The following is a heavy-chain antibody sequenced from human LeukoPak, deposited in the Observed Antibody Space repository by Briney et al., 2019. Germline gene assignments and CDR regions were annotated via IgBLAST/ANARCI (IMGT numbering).Heavy chain of an antibody. V-gene: IGHV5-51*01. Sequence: GESLKISCKGSGYSFPSYWIGWVRPMPGKGLEWMGIIYPGDSYTTYSPSFQGQVNISADKSISTAYLQWSSLKASDTAMYYCARQVTMIPPFDYWGQGTLVTVSS. CDR2: IYPGDSYT. CDR3: ARQVTMIPPFDY. D-gene: IGHD3-22*01. J-gene: IGHJ4*02. CDR1: GYSFPSYW.